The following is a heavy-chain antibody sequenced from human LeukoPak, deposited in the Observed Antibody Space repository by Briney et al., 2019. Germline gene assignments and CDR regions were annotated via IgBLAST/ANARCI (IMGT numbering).Heavy chain of an antibody. CDR3: ARDYGGSSGWFDP. V-gene: IGHV1-8*01. CDR1: GYTYTIYD. CDR2: MSPNSDNT. J-gene: IGHJ5*02. D-gene: IGHD4-23*01. Sequence: GASVTVSCMASGYTYTIYDINWVRQATGQGLEWMGWMSPNSDNTGYAQKFQGRVTFTRDTSISTAYMELRSLTSEDTAVYYCARDYGGSSGWFDPWGQGTLVTVSS.